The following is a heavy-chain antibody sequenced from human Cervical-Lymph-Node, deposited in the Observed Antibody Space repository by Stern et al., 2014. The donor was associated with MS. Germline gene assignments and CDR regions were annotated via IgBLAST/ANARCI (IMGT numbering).Heavy chain of an antibody. V-gene: IGHV2-70*01. CDR3: ARNREGYSNSGFDY. J-gene: IGHJ4*02. CDR1: GFSLSTSGMC. Sequence: QITLKESGPALVKPTQTLTLTCTFSGFSLSTSGMCVSWIRQPPGKAREWLALIDWDDDKYYSTSLKTRLTISKDTSKNQVVLTMTNMDPVDTATYYCARNREGYSNSGFDYWGQGTLVTVSS. CDR2: IDWDDDK. D-gene: IGHD6-6*01.